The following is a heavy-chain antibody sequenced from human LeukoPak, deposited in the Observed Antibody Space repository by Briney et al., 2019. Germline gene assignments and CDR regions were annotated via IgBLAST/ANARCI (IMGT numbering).Heavy chain of an antibody. Sequence: TGGSLRLSCAASGFTFSSYGMHWVRQAPGKGRGWVAVISYDGSNKYYADSVKGRFTISRDNSKNTLYLQMNSLRAEDTAVYYCARDNGDVVAPLMDVWGKGTTVTISS. V-gene: IGHV3-30*03. J-gene: IGHJ6*04. CDR3: ARDNGDVVAPLMDV. CDR2: ISYDGSNK. CDR1: GFTFSSYG. D-gene: IGHD2-21*01.